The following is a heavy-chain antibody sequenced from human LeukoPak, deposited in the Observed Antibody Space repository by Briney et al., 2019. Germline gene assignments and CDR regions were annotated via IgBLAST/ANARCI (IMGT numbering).Heavy chain of an antibody. J-gene: IGHJ3*02. CDR1: GGAISSYY. D-gene: IGHD6-13*01. CDR3: ARASSWRAFDI. Sequence: PSETLSLTCTVSGGAISSYYWSWIRQPAGKGLEWIGRIYTSGSTNYNPSLKSRVTMSVDTSKNQFSLRLSSVAPADMAVYYCARASSWRAFDIWGQGTMVTVSS. V-gene: IGHV4-4*07. CDR2: IYTSGST.